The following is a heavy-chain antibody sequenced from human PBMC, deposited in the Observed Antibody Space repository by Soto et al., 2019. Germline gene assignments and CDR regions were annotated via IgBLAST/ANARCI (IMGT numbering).Heavy chain of an antibody. Sequence: EVRLVESGGGLVQPGGSLRVYCAASGVTVGNNYMSWVRQAPGKGLEWVSVTYSGGDTSYADSVKGRFTMSRDSTKNTVYLQMDSLRAEDTAVYFCARNVPVTALGYWGQGYLVTVSS. CDR2: TYSGGDT. D-gene: IGHD4-17*01. V-gene: IGHV3-66*01. CDR3: ARNVPVTALGY. J-gene: IGHJ4*02. CDR1: GVTVGNNY.